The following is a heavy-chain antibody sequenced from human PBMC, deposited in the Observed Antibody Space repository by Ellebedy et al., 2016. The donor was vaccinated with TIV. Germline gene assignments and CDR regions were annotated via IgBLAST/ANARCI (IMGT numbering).Heavy chain of an antibody. CDR1: GFTFSDYY. Sequence: PGGSLRLSCAASGFTFSDYYMSWIRQAQGKGLEWVSYISSSGSTIYYADSVKGRFTISRDNSKNTLYLQMNSLRAEDTAVYYCAKGIGDWVAGTFDYWGQGTLVTVSS. CDR3: AKGIGDWVAGTFDY. J-gene: IGHJ4*02. V-gene: IGHV3-11*01. CDR2: ISSSGSTI. D-gene: IGHD6-19*01.